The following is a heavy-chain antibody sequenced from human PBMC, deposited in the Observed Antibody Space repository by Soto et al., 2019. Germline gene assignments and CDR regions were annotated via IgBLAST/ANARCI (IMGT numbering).Heavy chain of an antibody. Sequence: PSETLSLTCTVSGGSISSYYWSWIRQPPGKGLEWIGYIYYSGSTNYNPSLKSRVTISVDTSKNQFSLKLSSVTAADTAVYYCASKKYYDFWSGSAGTYYYMDVWGKGTTVTVSS. CDR2: IYYSGST. D-gene: IGHD3-3*01. V-gene: IGHV4-59*01. CDR1: GGSISSYY. J-gene: IGHJ6*03. CDR3: ASKKYYDFWSGSAGTYYYMDV.